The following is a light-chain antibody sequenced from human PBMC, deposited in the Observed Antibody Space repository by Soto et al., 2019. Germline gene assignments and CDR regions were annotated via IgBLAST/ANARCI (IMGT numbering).Light chain of an antibody. CDR3: HKYNSALLT. CDR2: AAS. CDR1: QGIYNY. Sequence: DIQMTQSPSSLSASVGDRVTITCRASQGIYNYLAWYQQKPGKAPKLLIYAASTLEAGVPSRFSGSGSGTDFTRPISSLQPEDVATYYCHKYNSALLTFGQGTRLEIK. V-gene: IGKV1-27*01. J-gene: IGKJ5*01.